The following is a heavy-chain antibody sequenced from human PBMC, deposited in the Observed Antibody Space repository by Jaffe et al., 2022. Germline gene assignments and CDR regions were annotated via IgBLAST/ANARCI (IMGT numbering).Heavy chain of an antibody. CDR3: AKTRPCGGDCYFPGNFNY. V-gene: IGHV3-23*01. CDR1: GFTFSSYA. Sequence: EVQLLESGGGLVQPGGSLRLSCAASGFTFSSYAMSWVRQAPGKGLEWVSAISGSGGSTYYADSVKGRFTISRDNSKNTLYLQMNSLRAEDTAVYYCAKTRPCGGDCYFPGNFNYWGQGTLVTVSS. D-gene: IGHD2-21*01. J-gene: IGHJ4*02. CDR2: ISGSGGST.